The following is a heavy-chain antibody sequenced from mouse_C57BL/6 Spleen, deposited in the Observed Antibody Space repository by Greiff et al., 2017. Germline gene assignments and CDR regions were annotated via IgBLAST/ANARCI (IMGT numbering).Heavy chain of an antibody. J-gene: IGHJ4*01. CDR3: RAVYYAMDY. V-gene: IGHV1-83*01. D-gene: IGHD3-3*01. CDR1: YTFTDYYM. Sequence: VQLKQSGPELVKPGASVKMSCKASGYTFTDYYMHWVKQKPGKGLEWIGEIYPGSGNTYYNEKFKGKATLTADTSSSTAYMQLSSLTSEDSAVYFCARAVYYAMDYCGQGTSVTVSS. CDR2: YPGSGNTY.